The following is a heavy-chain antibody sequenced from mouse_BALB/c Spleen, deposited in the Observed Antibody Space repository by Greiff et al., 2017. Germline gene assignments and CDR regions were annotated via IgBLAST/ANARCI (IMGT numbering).Heavy chain of an antibody. Sequence: EVHLVESGGGLVKPGGSLKLSCAASGFTFSSYAMSWVRQTPEKRLEWVASISSGGSTYYPDSVKGRFTISRDNARNILYLQMSSLRSEDTAMYYCARGRYGNYYAMDYWGQGTSVTVSS. CDR1: GFTFSSYA. CDR3: ARGRYGNYYAMDY. V-gene: IGHV5-6-5*01. CDR2: ISSGGST. D-gene: IGHD2-1*01. J-gene: IGHJ4*01.